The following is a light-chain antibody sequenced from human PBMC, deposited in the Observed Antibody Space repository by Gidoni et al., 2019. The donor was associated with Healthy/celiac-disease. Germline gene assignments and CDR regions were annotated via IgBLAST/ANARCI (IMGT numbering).Light chain of an antibody. CDR3: QSRLT. Sequence: IVMPQSPDSLAVSLGERATIHCKSSQSVLSSSNNKNYLNWYQQKAVQPPKLLFYWASTRESGVPDRFSGGGSGTDFTLTISSLQAEDVAVYYCQSRLTFGGGTKVDIK. J-gene: IGKJ4*01. CDR2: WAS. CDR1: QSVLSSSNNKNY. V-gene: IGKV4-1*01.